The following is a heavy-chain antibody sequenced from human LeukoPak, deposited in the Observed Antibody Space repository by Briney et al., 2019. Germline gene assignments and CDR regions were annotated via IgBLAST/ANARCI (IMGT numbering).Heavy chain of an antibody. CDR3: ARFGMGGAILDY. V-gene: IGHV3-30*02. CDR1: GFSFSSYG. Sequence: PGGSLRLSCVASGFSFSSYGMHWVRRAPGKGLEWMTFIRFDGSEKYYADSVKGRFTISRDNAKNSLYLQMNSLRAEDTAVYYCARFGMGGAILDYWGQGTLVTVSS. J-gene: IGHJ4*02. CDR2: IRFDGSEK. D-gene: IGHD3-10*01.